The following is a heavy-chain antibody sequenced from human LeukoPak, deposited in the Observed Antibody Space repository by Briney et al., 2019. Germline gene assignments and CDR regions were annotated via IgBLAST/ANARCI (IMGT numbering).Heavy chain of an antibody. CDR2: IYHSGST. CDR1: GGSISSGGYS. J-gene: IGHJ5*02. V-gene: IGHV4-30-2*01. D-gene: IGHD3-10*01. Sequence: ASETLSLTCAVSGGSISSGGYSWSWIRQPPGKGLEWIGYIYHSGSTYYNPSLKSRVTISVDRSKNQFSLKLSSVTAADTAVYYWAKSYYYGSGIYYGSWFDPWGQGTLVTVSS. CDR3: AKSYYYGSGIYYGSWFDP.